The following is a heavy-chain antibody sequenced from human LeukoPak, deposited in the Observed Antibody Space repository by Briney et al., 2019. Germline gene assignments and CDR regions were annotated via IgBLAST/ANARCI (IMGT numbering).Heavy chain of an antibody. V-gene: IGHV3-23*01. CDR1: GFTFSSYA. CDR3: AKDWGDSSGYYYLKLDYFDY. Sequence: PGASLRLSCAASGFTFSSYAMSWVRQAPGKGLEWVSAISGSGGSTYYADSVKGRFTISRDNSKNTLCLQMNSLRAEDTAVYYCAKDWGDSSGYYYLKLDYFDYWGQGTLVTVSS. D-gene: IGHD3-22*01. J-gene: IGHJ4*02. CDR2: ISGSGGST.